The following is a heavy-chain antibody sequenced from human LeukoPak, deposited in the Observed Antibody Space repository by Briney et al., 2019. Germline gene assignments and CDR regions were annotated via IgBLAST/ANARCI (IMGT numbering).Heavy chain of an antibody. V-gene: IGHV4-59*08. CDR3: ARAVSGRFDY. J-gene: IGHJ4*02. D-gene: IGHD6-19*01. CDR1: GGSMSSDH. Sequence: SETLSLTCTVSGGSMSSDHWGWLRQPRGKGLEWTGYIYYSGSTNYNPSLKSRVTISVDTSKNQCSLKLSSVTAADTAIYYCARAVSGRFDYGGEGTLLTVSS. CDR2: IYYSGST.